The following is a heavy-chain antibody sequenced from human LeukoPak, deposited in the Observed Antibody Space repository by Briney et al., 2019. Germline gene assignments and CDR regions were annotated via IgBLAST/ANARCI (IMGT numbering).Heavy chain of an antibody. Sequence: GGSLRLSCAASGFTFSSYSMNWVRQAPGKGLEWVSYISSSSSTIYYADSVKGRFTISRDNAKNSLYLQMNSLRAEDTAVYYCARIAYYYGSPRDAFDIWGQGTMVTVSS. V-gene: IGHV3-48*04. CDR1: GFTFSSYS. CDR2: ISSSSSTI. J-gene: IGHJ3*02. D-gene: IGHD3-10*01. CDR3: ARIAYYYGSPRDAFDI.